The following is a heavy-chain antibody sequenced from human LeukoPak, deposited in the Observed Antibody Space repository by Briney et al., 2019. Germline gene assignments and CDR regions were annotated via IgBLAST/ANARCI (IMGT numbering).Heavy chain of an antibody. CDR1: GGSISSYY. CDR2: IYTSGNT. V-gene: IGHV4-4*09. D-gene: IGHD6-19*01. CDR3: ARPYSSGWSGAFDI. Sequence: SETLSLTCTVSGGSISSYYWSWIRQPPGKGLEWIGNIYTSGNTNYNPSLKSRVAISVDTSKNQFSLKLNSVTAADTAVYYCARPYSSGWSGAFDIWGQGTMVTVSS. J-gene: IGHJ3*02.